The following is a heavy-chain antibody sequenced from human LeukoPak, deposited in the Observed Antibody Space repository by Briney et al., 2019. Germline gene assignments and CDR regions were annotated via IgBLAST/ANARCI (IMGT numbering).Heavy chain of an antibody. D-gene: IGHD3-10*01. J-gene: IGHJ5*02. CDR2: TFYRSKWYS. CDR3: ARDLSGIFDP. V-gene: IGHV6-1*01. CDR1: GDNVSGNRAA. Sequence: SQTPSLTCAISGDNVSGNRAAWNWIRQSPSRGLEWLGRTFYRSKWYSDYAVSVKSRITINPDTSKNQFSLQMNSVTPDDTAVYYCARDLSGIFDPWGQGTLVTVSS.